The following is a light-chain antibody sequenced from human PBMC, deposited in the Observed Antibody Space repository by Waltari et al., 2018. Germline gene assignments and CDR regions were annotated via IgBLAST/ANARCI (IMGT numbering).Light chain of an antibody. CDR3: SSYTSTWV. J-gene: IGLJ3*02. V-gene: IGLV2-14*01. Sequence: QSALTQSASVSGSPGQSLTISCPGTSRAFAVFNYVSWYQQHPGKAPQLMIYDVSKRPSGVSNRFSGSKSGNTASLTISGLQAEDEADYYCSSYTSTWVFGGGTKLTIL. CDR1: SRAFAVFNY. CDR2: DVS.